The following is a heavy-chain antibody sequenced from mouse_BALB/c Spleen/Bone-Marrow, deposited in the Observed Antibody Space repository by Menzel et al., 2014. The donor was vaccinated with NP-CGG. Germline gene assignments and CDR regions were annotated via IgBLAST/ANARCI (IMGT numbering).Heavy chain of an antibody. CDR2: IYPGSGST. J-gene: IGHJ2*01. V-gene: IGHV1S22*01. CDR3: TSWDY. CDR1: GYTFTSYW. Sequence: LQQSGSELVRPGASVKLSCKVSGYTFTSYWMHWVKQRHGQSLEXIGNIYPGSGSTNYDEKFKSKGTLTVDTSSSTAYMHLSSLTSEDSAVYYCTSWDYWGHGTTLTVSS.